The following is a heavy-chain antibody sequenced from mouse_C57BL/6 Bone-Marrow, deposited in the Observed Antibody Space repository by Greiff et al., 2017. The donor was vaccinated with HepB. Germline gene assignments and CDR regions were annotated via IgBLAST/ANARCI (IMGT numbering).Heavy chain of an antibody. CDR3: AREYYYGSRRYYFDY. CDR2: IYPGNGDT. Sequence: QVQLQQSGAELVRPGASVKMSCKASGYTFTSYNMHWVKQTPRQGLEWIGAIYPGNGDTSYNQKYKGKATLTVDKSSSTAYMQLSSLTSEDSAVYFCAREYYYGSRRYYFDYWGQGTTLTVSS. J-gene: IGHJ2*01. V-gene: IGHV1-12*01. CDR1: GYTFTSYN. D-gene: IGHD1-1*01.